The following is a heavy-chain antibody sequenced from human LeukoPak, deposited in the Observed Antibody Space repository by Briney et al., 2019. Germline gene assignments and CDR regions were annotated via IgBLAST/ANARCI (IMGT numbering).Heavy chain of an antibody. J-gene: IGHJ4*02. CDR2: ISSSGSTI. V-gene: IGHV3-48*04. Sequence: GGSLRLSCAASGFTFSSYVMSWVRQAPGKGLEWVSYISSSGSTIYYADSVKGRFTISRDNAKNSLYLQMNSLRAEDTAVYYCARDRIAVAGTGAFDYWGQGTLVTVSS. CDR3: ARDRIAVAGTGAFDY. D-gene: IGHD6-19*01. CDR1: GFTFSSYV.